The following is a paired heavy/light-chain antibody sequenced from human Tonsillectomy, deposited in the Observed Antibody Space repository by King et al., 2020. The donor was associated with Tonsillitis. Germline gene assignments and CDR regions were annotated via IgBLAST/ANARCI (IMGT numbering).Heavy chain of an antibody. J-gene: IGHJ5*02. Sequence: QVQLVQSGAEVKKPGSSVKVSCKASEGIFSSYAISWVRQAPGQGLEWMGGIFPIFGTADYAQKFQGRVTITADESTSTAYMDLSSLRSEDTAVYYCATGGMVAINWFDPWGQGTLVTVSS. D-gene: IGHD5-12*01. CDR1: EGIFSSYA. CDR2: IFPIFGTA. CDR3: ATGGMVAINWFDP. V-gene: IGHV1-69*01.
Light chain of an antibody. V-gene: IGLV2-14*01. Sequence: QSALTQPASVSGSPGQSITISCTGTSSDVGGYNYVSWYQQHPGKAPKLMIYDVSDRPSGVSNRFSGSKSGNTASLTISGLQAEDEADYYCSSYTSSITPYVFGTGTKVTVL. CDR3: SSYTSSITPYV. CDR1: SSDVGGYNY. CDR2: DVS. J-gene: IGLJ1*01.